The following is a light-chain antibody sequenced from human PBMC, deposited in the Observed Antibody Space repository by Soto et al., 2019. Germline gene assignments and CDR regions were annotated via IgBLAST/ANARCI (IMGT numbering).Light chain of an antibody. CDR1: SSNIGAGSD. J-gene: IGLJ2*01. CDR3: AAWDDSLNGPV. Sequence: QSVLTQPPSVSGAPGQRVTISCSGSSSNIGAGSDVHWYQQLPGTAPKLLIYGNSRRSSGVPDRVSASKSGTSASLAINGLQSVDEADYYCAAWDDSLNGPVFGGGTKLTVL. CDR2: GNS. V-gene: IGLV1-40*01.